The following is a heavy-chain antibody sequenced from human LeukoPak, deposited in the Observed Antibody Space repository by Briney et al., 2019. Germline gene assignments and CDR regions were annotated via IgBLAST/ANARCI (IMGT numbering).Heavy chain of an antibody. CDR2: ISGGSTYI. CDR1: GFAFSSYD. D-gene: IGHD3-16*01. V-gene: IGHV3-21*01. J-gene: IGHJ3*02. CDR3: ARDDALGDNALDI. Sequence: GGSLRLSCTASGFAFSSYDMNWVRQAPGKGLEWVSYISGGSTYIYYKDSVKGRFTISRDNAKNSLYLQMESLSAEDTAVYYCARDDALGDNALDIWGQGTMVTVSS.